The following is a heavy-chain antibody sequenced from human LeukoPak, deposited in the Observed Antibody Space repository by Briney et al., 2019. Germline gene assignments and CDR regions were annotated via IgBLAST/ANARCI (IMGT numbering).Heavy chain of an antibody. CDR2: IYYSGST. J-gene: IGHJ4*02. D-gene: IGHD6-13*01. CDR1: GGSLSSGGYY. Sequence: SETLSLTCTVSGGSLSSGGYYWSWIRQHPGKGLEWIGYIYYSGSTYYNPSLKSRVTISVDTSKNQFSPKLSSVTAADTAVYYCARAAAGPEGYFDYWGQGTLVTVSS. V-gene: IGHV4-31*03. CDR3: ARAAAGPEGYFDY.